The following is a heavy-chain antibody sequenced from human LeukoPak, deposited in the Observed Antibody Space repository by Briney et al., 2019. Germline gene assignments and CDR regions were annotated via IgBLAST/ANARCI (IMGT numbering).Heavy chain of an antibody. CDR3: AREIPERARSDAFDI. V-gene: IGHV3-30*04. CDR1: GFTFSSYA. CDR2: ISYDGSNK. D-gene: IGHD5-24*01. J-gene: IGHJ3*02. Sequence: PGGSLRLSCAASGFTFSSYAMHWVRQAPGKGLEWVAVISYDGSNKYYADSVKGRFTISRDNSKNTLYLQMNSLRAEDTAVYYCAREIPERARSDAFDIWGPGTMVTVSS.